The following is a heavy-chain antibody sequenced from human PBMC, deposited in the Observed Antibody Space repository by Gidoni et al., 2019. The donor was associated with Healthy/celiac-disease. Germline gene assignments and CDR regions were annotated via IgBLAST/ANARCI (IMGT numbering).Heavy chain of an antibody. CDR1: GSTFSNYS. J-gene: IGHJ6*02. Sequence: EVQLVDSGGGLVKPGGSLRLSWSTSGSTFSNYSMNWVRQAQGKGLEWVSSISSSSSYIYYADSVKGRFTISRDNAKNSLYLQMNSLRAEDTAVYYCARDSGYAGGGMDVWGQGTTVTVSS. D-gene: IGHD5-12*01. CDR2: ISSSSSYI. CDR3: ARDSGYAGGGMDV. V-gene: IGHV3-21*01.